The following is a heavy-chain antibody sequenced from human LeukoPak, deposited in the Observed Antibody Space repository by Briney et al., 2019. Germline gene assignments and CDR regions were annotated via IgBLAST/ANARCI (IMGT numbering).Heavy chain of an antibody. Sequence: PSQTLSLTCTVSGYAITSGGFSWNWIRQSPGKGLEWIGCIYDRGPAYYNPSLKSRFTISVDRPKNQFFLNVTSLAAADTAVYFCARSRQASGLFNSWGQGTLVVVSS. CDR2: IYDRGPA. CDR1: GYAITSGGFS. CDR3: ARSRQASGLFNS. D-gene: IGHD3-10*01. J-gene: IGHJ5*01. V-gene: IGHV4-30-2*06.